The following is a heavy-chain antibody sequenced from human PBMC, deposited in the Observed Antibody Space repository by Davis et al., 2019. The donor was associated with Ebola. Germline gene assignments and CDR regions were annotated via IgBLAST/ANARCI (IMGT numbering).Heavy chain of an antibody. CDR2: INHSGST. CDR1: GASFSGYY. Sequence: SETLSPTCAVYGASFSGYYWSWIRQPPGKGLEWIGEINHSGSTNYNPSLKSRVTISVDTSKNQFSLKLSSVTAADTAVYYCASGLRKLGATPLHVYWGQGTLVTVSS. D-gene: IGHD1-26*01. V-gene: IGHV4-34*01. J-gene: IGHJ4*02. CDR3: ASGLRKLGATPLHVY.